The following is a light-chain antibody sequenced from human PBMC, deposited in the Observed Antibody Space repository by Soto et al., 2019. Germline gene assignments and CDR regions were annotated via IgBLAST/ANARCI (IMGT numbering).Light chain of an antibody. V-gene: IGLV1-40*01. J-gene: IGLJ2*01. CDR1: SSNIGAGYD. CDR3: QSYDSSLRVV. Sequence: QSVLTQPPSVSGAPGERVTISCTGTSSNIGAGYDVQWYQQLPGTAPKLLIYISTDRPSGVPDRFSGSKSGTSASLAITGLQSEDEADYYCQSYDSSLRVVFGGGTKLTVL. CDR2: IST.